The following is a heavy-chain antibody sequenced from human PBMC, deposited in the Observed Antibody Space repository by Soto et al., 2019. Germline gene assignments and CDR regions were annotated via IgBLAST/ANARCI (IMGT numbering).Heavy chain of an antibody. V-gene: IGHV4-59*01. CDR1: GDSISGFY. CDR3: ARVRGDIVVVQTNWFDP. Sequence: SETLSLTCTVSGDSISGFYWSWIRQPPGKGLEWIGYIYYSGSTNYNPSLKSRVTISVDAPKNQVSLKLSSVTAADTAVYYCARVRGDIVVVQTNWFDPWGQGTLVTVSS. CDR2: IYYSGST. J-gene: IGHJ5*02. D-gene: IGHD2-2*01.